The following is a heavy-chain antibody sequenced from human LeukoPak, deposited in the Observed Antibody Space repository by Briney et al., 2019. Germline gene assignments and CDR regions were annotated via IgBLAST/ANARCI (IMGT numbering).Heavy chain of an antibody. CDR3: ARDLRGYSYGLYYYGMDV. Sequence: GGSLRLSCAASGFTFSDYYMSWIRQAPGKGLEWVSYISSSGSTIYYADSVKGRFTISRDNAKNSLYLQMNSLRAEDTAVYYCARDLRGYSYGLYYYGMDVWGQGTTVTVSS. V-gene: IGHV3-11*01. J-gene: IGHJ6*02. CDR2: ISSSGSTI. D-gene: IGHD5-18*01. CDR1: GFTFSDYY.